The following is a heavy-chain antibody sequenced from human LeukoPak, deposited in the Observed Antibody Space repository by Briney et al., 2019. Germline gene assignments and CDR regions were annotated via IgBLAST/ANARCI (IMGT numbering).Heavy chain of an antibody. J-gene: IGHJ4*02. D-gene: IGHD7-27*01. Sequence: GASVKVSCKASGYSXTNYGISWVRQAPGQGLEWMGWISAYNDNAHYAQGLEGRVTMTSETSTMTAYMELRSLRSDDTAVYYCARSTLGIEFDYWGQGSLVTVSS. CDR1: GYSXTNYG. V-gene: IGHV1-18*01. CDR2: ISAYNDNA. CDR3: ARSTLGIEFDY.